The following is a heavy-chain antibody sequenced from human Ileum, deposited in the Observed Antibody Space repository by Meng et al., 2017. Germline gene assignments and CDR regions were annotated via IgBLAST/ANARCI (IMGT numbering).Heavy chain of an antibody. CDR1: GGSTSGGPW. V-gene: IGHV4-4*02. Sequence: QAWGPGRGECAGDLPLPGAGSGGSTSGGPWWRWVRQPPGKGLQWIGQFHPGSGAAYNPSLETRVTISVDTSKNQFSLELTSVTAADTAVYYCAKNGAYCLESWGQGTLVTVSS. CDR2: FHPGSGA. D-gene: IGHD2-21*01. J-gene: IGHJ4*02. CDR3: AKNGAYCLES.